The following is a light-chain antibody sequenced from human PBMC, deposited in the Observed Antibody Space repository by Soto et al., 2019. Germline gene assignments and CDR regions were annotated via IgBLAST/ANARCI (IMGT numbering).Light chain of an antibody. CDR2: DES. CDR3: QQYSSSRT. Sequence: EIVLTHSPGTPSLSPLERSTLSCRASQSVSSSYLVWHQQKPGQDPRPLIYDESRRATGIPDRFSGSGSGTDFTLTISRLEPEDFAVYYCQQYSSSRTFGQGTKVDI. J-gene: IGKJ1*01. V-gene: IGKV3-20*01. CDR1: QSVSSSY.